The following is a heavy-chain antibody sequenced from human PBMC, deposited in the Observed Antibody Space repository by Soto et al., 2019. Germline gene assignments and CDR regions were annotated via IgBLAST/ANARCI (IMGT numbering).Heavy chain of an antibody. CDR2: IYYSGST. D-gene: IGHD3-9*01. CDR1: GGSISSYY. V-gene: IGHV4-59*01. J-gene: IGHJ6*02. Sequence: SETLSLTCTVSGGSISSYYWSWIRQPPGKGLEWIGYIYYSGSTNYNPSLKSRVTISVDTSKNQFSLKLSSVTAADTAVYYCARDPGHYDILTGYPYYYYGMDVWGQGTTVTVS. CDR3: ARDPGHYDILTGYPYYYYGMDV.